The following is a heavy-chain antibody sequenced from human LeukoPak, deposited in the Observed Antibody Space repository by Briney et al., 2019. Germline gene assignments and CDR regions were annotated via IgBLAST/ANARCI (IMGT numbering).Heavy chain of an antibody. CDR2: IYYSGTT. Sequence: SETLSLTCIVSGASMSSYYWRWIRQPPGKGLEWIAYIYYSGTTNYNPSLMSRVTISVDTSKNQFSLKLNSVTAADTAVYYCAVLPGKSGTASYWGQGTLVTVSS. CDR1: GASMSSYY. V-gene: IGHV4-59*01. J-gene: IGHJ4*02. D-gene: IGHD2-21*02. CDR3: AVLPGKSGTASY.